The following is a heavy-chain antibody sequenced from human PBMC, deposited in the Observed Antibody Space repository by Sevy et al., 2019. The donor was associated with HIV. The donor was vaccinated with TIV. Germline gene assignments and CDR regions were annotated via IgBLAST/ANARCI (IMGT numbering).Heavy chain of an antibody. CDR2: IWYDGSNK. V-gene: IGHV3-33*01. J-gene: IGHJ6*02. Sequence: GGSLRLSCAGSGFTFSNYGMHWVRQAPGKGLEWVAIIWYDGSNKYYTESVKGRFTISRVNSKNMLYLQMNGLRAEDTAVYYCARYKLQTTGSLGDYYYGLDVWGQGTRVTVSS. CDR1: GFTFSNYG. CDR3: ARYKLQTTGSLGDYYYGLDV. D-gene: IGHD3-16*01.